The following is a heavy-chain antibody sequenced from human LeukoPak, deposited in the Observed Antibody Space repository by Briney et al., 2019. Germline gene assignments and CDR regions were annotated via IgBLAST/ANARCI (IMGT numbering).Heavy chain of an antibody. D-gene: IGHD1-26*01. CDR2: IWYDGSNK. CDR3: VQDASGGSYYY. CDR1: GFTFSSYG. J-gene: IGHJ4*02. Sequence: GGSLRLSCAASGFTFSSYGMHWVRQAPGKGLEWVAVIWYDGSNKYYADSVKGRFTISRDNSKNTLYLQMNSLRAEDTAVYYCVQDASGGSYYYWGQGTLVTVSS. V-gene: IGHV3-33*06.